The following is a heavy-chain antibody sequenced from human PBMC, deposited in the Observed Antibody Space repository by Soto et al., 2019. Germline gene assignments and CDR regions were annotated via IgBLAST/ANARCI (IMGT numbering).Heavy chain of an antibody. D-gene: IGHD6-19*01. Sequence: GGSLRLSCAASGFNFGVFGMHWVRQAPGKGLEWLSVLSYEGSEEYYADSVRGRFTISRDNSKNTLFLQMDSLRVDDTGVYYCALTRRSSLLEVAGPGFEYWGQGALVTVSS. J-gene: IGHJ4*02. CDR3: ALTRRSSLLEVAGPGFEY. V-gene: IGHV3-30*03. CDR1: GFNFGVFG. CDR2: LSYEGSEE.